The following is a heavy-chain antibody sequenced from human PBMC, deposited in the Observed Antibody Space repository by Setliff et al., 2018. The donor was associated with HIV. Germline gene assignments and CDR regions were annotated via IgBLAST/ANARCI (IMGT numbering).Heavy chain of an antibody. CDR3: ARGASSYDYGDYRVLVY. Sequence: RASVKVSCKTSGYTSTGYYMHWVRQAPGQGLEWMGWINPKSGGTKYAQKFQARVTMTRDTSISTAYMELSRLRSDDTAVYYCARGASSYDYGDYRVLVYWGQGSLVTVSS. V-gene: IGHV1-2*02. J-gene: IGHJ4*02. CDR2: INPKSGGT. CDR1: GYTSTGYY. D-gene: IGHD4-17*01.